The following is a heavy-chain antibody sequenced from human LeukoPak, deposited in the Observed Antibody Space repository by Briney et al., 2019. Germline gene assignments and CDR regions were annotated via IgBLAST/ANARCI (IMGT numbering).Heavy chain of an antibody. CDR1: GYTFTGYY. V-gene: IGHV1-2*02. Sequence: GALVKVSCKASGYTFTGYYIHWVRQAPGQGLEWMGWINPNSGGTSYAQKFQGRVTMTRDTSISTAYMELSSLRSDDTAVYYCARPIVGATTLPQLDYWGQGTLVTVSS. CDR2: INPNSGGT. D-gene: IGHD1-26*01. J-gene: IGHJ4*02. CDR3: ARPIVGATTLPQLDY.